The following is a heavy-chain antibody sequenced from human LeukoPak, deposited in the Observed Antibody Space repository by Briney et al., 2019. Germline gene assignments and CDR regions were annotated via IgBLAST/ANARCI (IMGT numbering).Heavy chain of an antibody. J-gene: IGHJ5*02. V-gene: IGHV4-59*08. D-gene: IGHD3-10*01. Sequence: SETLSLTCTVPGGSISSYYWSWIRQPPGKGLEWIGYIDYNGGTKYNPSLKSRVTISADTSKNQFSLKLTSVTAADTAVYYCACHTASYYGWFDPWGRGTLVTVSS. CDR2: IDYNGGT. CDR1: GGSISSYY. CDR3: ACHTASYYGWFDP.